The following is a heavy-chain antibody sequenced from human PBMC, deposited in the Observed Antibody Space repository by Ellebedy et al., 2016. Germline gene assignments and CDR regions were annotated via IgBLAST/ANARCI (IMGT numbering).Heavy chain of an antibody. V-gene: IGHV3-23*01. Sequence: GESLKISXAASGFTFSSYWMSWVRQAPGKGLEWVSVISGSGGSTYYADSVKGRFTISRDNAKNSLYLQMNSLRPEDTAVYYCARDWFSYGPGGLLNFWNMDVWGKGTTVTVSS. CDR1: GFTFSSYW. CDR2: ISGSGGST. J-gene: IGHJ6*03. D-gene: IGHD5-18*01. CDR3: ARDWFSYGPGGLLNFWNMDV.